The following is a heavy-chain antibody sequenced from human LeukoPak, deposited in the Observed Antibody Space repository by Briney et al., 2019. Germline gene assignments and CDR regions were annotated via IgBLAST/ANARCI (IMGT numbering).Heavy chain of an antibody. CDR3: ARERMRWLQRHYYMDV. V-gene: IGHV1-46*01. CDR2: INPSGGST. Sequence: GSSVKVSCKASGYTFTSYYMHWVRQAPGQGLEWMGIINPSGGSTSYAQKFQGRVTMTRDMSTSTVYMELSSLRSEDTAVYYCARERMRWLQRHYYMDVWGKGTTVTVSS. CDR1: GYTFTSYY. J-gene: IGHJ6*03. D-gene: IGHD5-24*01.